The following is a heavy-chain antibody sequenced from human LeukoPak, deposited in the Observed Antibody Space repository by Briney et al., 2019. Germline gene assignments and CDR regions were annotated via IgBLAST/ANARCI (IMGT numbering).Heavy chain of an antibody. D-gene: IGHD3-10*01. V-gene: IGHV1-69*05. Sequence: ASVKVSCKASGGTFSSYAISWVRQAPGQGLEWMGGIIPIFGTANYAQKFQGRVTITTDESTSTAYMELSSLRSEDTAVYYCARAAHYYGSGSYYNGNCFDPWGQGTLVTVSS. J-gene: IGHJ5*02. CDR3: ARAAHYYGSGSYYNGNCFDP. CDR1: GGTFSSYA. CDR2: IIPIFGTA.